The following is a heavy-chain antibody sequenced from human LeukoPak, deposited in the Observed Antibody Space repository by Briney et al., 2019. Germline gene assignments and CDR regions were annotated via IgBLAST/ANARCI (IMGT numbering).Heavy chain of an antibody. Sequence: ASVKVSCKASGYTFTSYDINWVRQATGQGLEWMGWMNPNSGNTGYAQKFQGRVTMTRNTSISTAYMELSSLRSEDTAVYYCARYVTMVRGVKSACDYWGQGTLVTVSS. CDR2: MNPNSGNT. V-gene: IGHV1-8*01. CDR1: GYTFTSYD. J-gene: IGHJ4*02. CDR3: ARYVTMVRGVKSACDY. D-gene: IGHD3-10*01.